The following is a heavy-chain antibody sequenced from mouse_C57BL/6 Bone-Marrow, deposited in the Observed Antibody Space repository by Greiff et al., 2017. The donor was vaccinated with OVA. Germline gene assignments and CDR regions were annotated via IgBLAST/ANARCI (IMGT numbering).Heavy chain of an antibody. D-gene: IGHD2-1*01. Sequence: QVQLQQSGAELARPGASVKLSCKASGYTFTSYGISWVKQRTGQGLEWIGEIYPRSGNTYYNEKFKGKATLTADKSSSTAYMELRSLTSEDSAVDDCAMAHLLWYYFDYWGQGTTLTVSS. CDR3: AMAHLLWYYFDY. CDR1: GYTFTSYG. CDR2: IYPRSGNT. J-gene: IGHJ2*01. V-gene: IGHV1-81*01.